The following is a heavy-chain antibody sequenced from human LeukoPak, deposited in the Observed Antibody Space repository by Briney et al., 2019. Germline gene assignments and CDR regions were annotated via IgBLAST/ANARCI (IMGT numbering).Heavy chain of an antibody. V-gene: IGHV3-30*02. CDR3: TKGLLS. J-gene: IGHJ5*02. CDR1: GSTFSISD. CDR2: ISYDGSKK. Sequence: PGGSLRLSCAASGSTFSISDMHWVRQAPGKGLQWVAFISYDGSKKHCADSVQGRCTISRDNSKNTLSLQLNSLRADDTAVFYCTKGLLSWGQGTLLTVAA.